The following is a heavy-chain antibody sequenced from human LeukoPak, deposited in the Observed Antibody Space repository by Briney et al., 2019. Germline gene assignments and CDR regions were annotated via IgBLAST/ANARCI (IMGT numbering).Heavy chain of an antibody. CDR2: ISPYHGNR. Sequence: ASVKVSCKASGYTFTSYGITWVRQAPGQGLEWMGWISPYHGNRNYAQKVHDRVSMATDTSTNTAYMELRSLRSDDTAVYYCARGHFYCSSTSCPLGYWGQGTLVTVSS. CDR3: ARGHFYCSSTSCPLGY. J-gene: IGHJ4*02. V-gene: IGHV1-18*01. D-gene: IGHD2-2*01. CDR1: GYTFTSYG.